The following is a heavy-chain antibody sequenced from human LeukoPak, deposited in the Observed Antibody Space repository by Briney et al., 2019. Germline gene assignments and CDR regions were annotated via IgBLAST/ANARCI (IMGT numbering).Heavy chain of an antibody. V-gene: IGHV3-21*01. CDR2: ISSSSSYI. Sequence: GGSLRLSCAASGFTFSSYSMNWVRQAPGKGLEWVSSISSSSSYIYYADSVKGRFTISRDNAKNSLYLHMNSLRAEDTAVYYCAVDSKWELPFDYWGQGTLVTVSS. CDR3: AVDSKWELPFDY. D-gene: IGHD1-26*01. J-gene: IGHJ4*02. CDR1: GFTFSSYS.